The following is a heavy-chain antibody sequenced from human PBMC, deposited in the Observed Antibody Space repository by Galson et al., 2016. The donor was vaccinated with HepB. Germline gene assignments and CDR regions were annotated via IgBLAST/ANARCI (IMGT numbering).Heavy chain of an antibody. CDR3: ARGSRASRPYSNH. D-gene: IGHD2/OR15-2a*01. J-gene: IGHJ5*02. CDR2: TYYRSKWYY. V-gene: IGHV6-1*01. Sequence: CAISGDSVSSNSAAWNWIRQSPSRGLEWLGRTYYRSKWYYDSAPSLKSRIAINPDTSKNQFSLQLNSVTPEDTAVYFCARGSRASRPYSNHWGQGTLVTVSS. CDR1: GDSVSSNSAA.